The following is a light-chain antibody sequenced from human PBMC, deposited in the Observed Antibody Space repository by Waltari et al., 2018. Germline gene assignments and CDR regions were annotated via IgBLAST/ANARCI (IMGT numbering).Light chain of an antibody. CDR3: ALYMGSGIWV. CDR2: KAN. Sequence: QTVVTQEPSLSVSPGGTVTLTCALSSGSLSTTSYAHGYQQTPGQAPRTLVYKANARSSGVPDRFSGSILGNTAALTITGAQADDESDYYCALYMGSGIWVFGGGTRLTVL. J-gene: IGLJ3*02. CDR1: SGSLSTTSY. V-gene: IGLV8-61*01.